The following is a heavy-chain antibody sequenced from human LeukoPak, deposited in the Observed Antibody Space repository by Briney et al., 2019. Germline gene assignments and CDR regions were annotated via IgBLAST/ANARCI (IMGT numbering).Heavy chain of an antibody. CDR2: IHYSGST. CDR3: YTYGLGLEYFQH. Sequence: SETLSLTCNVSGGSISSSSYYWGWIRQPPGKGLEWIGSIHYSGSTYYTPSLKSRVTISVDTSKNQFSLKLSSVTAADTAVYYCYTYGLGLEYFQHWGQGTLVTVSS. J-gene: IGHJ1*01. V-gene: IGHV4-39*01. D-gene: IGHD3-10*01. CDR1: GGSISSSSYY.